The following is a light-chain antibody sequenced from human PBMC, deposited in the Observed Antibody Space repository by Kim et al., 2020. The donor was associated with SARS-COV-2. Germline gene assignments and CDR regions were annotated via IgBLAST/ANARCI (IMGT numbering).Light chain of an antibody. V-gene: IGLV4-69*01. J-gene: IGLJ2*01. Sequence: QPVLTQSPSASAFLGTSVRLTCTLNSGHRFNTIAWHQQLPEKGPRYLMKLNSDGSHSKGDEIPDRFSGSSSGAERYLTISSLQSEDEADYYCQTWGAGIIVFGGGTQLTVL. CDR2: LNSDGSH. CDR1: SGHRFNT. CDR3: QTWGAGIIV.